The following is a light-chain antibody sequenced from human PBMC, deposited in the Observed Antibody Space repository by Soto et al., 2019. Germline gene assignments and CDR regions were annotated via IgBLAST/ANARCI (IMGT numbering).Light chain of an antibody. CDR3: QQYDSSSRVT. J-gene: IGKJ4*01. V-gene: IGKV1-5*03. CDR2: KAS. CDR1: QSISTW. Sequence: DIQMTQSPSTLSASVGDRVTITCRASQSISTWLAWYQQKPGKAPNLLIYKASDLQSGVPSRFSGSGSGTEFSLTISSLQPDDFATYYCQQYDSSSRVTFGGGTKVEIK.